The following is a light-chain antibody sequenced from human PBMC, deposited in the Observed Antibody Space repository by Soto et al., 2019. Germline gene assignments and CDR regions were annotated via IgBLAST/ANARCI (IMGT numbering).Light chain of an antibody. CDR2: EVS. CDR1: SSDVGGYDY. CDR3: SSYTTRSSLAFV. Sequence: QSALTQPASVSGSPGQSITISCTGTSSDVGGYDYVSWYLQHPGKAPQLMIFEVSNRPSGVSNRFSGSKSGNTASLTISGLRAEDEADYYCSSYTTRSSLAFVFGTGTKLTVL. J-gene: IGLJ1*01. V-gene: IGLV2-14*01.